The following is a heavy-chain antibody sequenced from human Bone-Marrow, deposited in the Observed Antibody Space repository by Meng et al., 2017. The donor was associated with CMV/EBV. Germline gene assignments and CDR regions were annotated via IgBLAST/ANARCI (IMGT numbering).Heavy chain of an antibody. V-gene: IGHV3-21*01. CDR2: ISSSSSYI. J-gene: IGHJ3*02. CDR1: GFTFGDYA. CDR3: AREGQQLAFDAFDI. D-gene: IGHD6-13*01. Sequence: GESLKISCTASGFTFGDYAMSWVRQAPGKGLEWVSSISSSSSYIYYADSVKGRFTISRDNAKNSLYLQMNSLRAEDTAVYYCAREGQQLAFDAFDIWGQGTMVTVSS.